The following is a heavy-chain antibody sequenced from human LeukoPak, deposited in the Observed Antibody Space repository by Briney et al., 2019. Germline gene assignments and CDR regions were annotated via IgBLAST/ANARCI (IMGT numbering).Heavy chain of an antibody. CDR2: ISWNSGSI. CDR1: GFTFDDYA. V-gene: IGHV3-9*01. CDR3: ARVNLEGIYDWYFDL. J-gene: IGHJ2*01. D-gene: IGHD2/OR15-2a*01. Sequence: GRSLTLSCAASGFTFDDYAMHWVRQAPRKGLEWVSGISWNSGSIGYADSVKGRFTISRDNAKNSLYLQMNSLRAEDTALYYCARVNLEGIYDWYFDLWGRGTLVTVSS.